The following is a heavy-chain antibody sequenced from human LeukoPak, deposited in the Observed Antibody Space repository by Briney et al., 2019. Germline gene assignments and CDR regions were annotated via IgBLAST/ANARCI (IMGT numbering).Heavy chain of an antibody. CDR2: ISAYNGNT. CDR3: ALDHDYGDYFAAPSAFDI. Sequence: ASVKVSCKASGYTFTSYGIRWVRQAPGQGLEWMGWISAYNGNTNYAQKLQGRVTMTTDTSTSTAYMELRSLRSDDTAVYYCALDHDYGDYFAAPSAFDIWGQGTMVTVSS. D-gene: IGHD4-17*01. V-gene: IGHV1-18*01. CDR1: GYTFTSYG. J-gene: IGHJ3*02.